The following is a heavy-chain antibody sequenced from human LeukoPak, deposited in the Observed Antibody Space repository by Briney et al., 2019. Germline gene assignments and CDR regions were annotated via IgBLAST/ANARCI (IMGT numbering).Heavy chain of an antibody. V-gene: IGHV3-21*01. Sequence: PSETLSLTCAVYGGSFSGYYWSWIRQPPGKGLEWVSSISSSSSYIYYADSVKGRFTISRDNAKNSLYLQMNSLRAEDTAVYYCARDYYYDSSGYDYWGQGTLVTVSS. CDR1: GGSFSGYY. CDR2: ISSSSSYI. CDR3: ARDYYYDSSGYDY. J-gene: IGHJ4*02. D-gene: IGHD3-22*01.